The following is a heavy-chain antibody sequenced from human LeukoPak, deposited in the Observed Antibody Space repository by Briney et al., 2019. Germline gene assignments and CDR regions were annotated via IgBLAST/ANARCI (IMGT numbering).Heavy chain of an antibody. CDR3: ARGGPAGQTPEY. Sequence: GGSLRLSCAASGFTFSSFWMHWVRQAPGKGLVWVSFINNDGSVASYADSVKGRFTISRDNAKNTVYLQINSLGAEDRAIYYGARGGPAGQTPEYWGHGTLVTVSS. D-gene: IGHD1-14*01. CDR2: INNDGSVA. CDR1: GFTFSSFW. J-gene: IGHJ4*01. V-gene: IGHV3-74*01.